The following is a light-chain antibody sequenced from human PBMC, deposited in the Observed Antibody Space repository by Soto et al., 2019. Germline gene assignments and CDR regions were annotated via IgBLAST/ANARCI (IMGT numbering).Light chain of an antibody. J-gene: IGKJ4*01. CDR1: QSVSRRY. CDR3: QYQGS. Sequence: IVLTQSADTLSLYPGQRATLSCRASQSVSRRYLAWYQQKPGQAPMLLIYDVSERASDIPDRFSGSGSGTDFTLTINRLVPEDVAVYYCQYQGSFGGGTKVEIK. CDR2: DVS. V-gene: IGKV3-20*01.